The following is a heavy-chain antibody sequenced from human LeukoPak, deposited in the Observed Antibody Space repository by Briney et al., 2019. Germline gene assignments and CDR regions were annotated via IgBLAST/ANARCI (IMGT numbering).Heavy chain of an antibody. V-gene: IGHV3-21*01. D-gene: IGHD3-9*01. CDR3: ARTYYDILTSYNPYFDY. Sequence: GGSLRLSCAASGFTVSTNYMSWVRQAPGKGLEWVASITSTSVSTYYADSVKGRFTISRDNAKNSLYLQMNSLRAEDTAVYYCARTYYDILTSYNPYFDYWGQGTLVTVSS. J-gene: IGHJ4*02. CDR2: ITSTSVST. CDR1: GFTVSTNY.